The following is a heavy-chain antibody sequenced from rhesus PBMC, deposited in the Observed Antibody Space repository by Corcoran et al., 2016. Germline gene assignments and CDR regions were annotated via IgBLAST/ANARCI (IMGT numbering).Heavy chain of an antibody. CDR1: GGSISSSS. J-gene: IGHJ4*01. Sequence: QLQLQESGPGLVKPSETLSVTCAVSGGSISSSSWSWIRQAPGKGLEWFGYIYGSGSSTNYNPSLKSRVTLSVDTSKNQLSLKLSSVTAADTAVYYCARVFLQRLGRVPFDYWGQGVLVTVSS. CDR2: IYGSGSST. CDR3: ARVFLQRLGRVPFDY. V-gene: IGHV4-169*01. D-gene: IGHD6-31*01.